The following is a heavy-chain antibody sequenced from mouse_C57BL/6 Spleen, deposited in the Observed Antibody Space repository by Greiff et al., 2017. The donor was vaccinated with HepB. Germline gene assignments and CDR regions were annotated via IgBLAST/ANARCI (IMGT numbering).Heavy chain of an antibody. D-gene: IGHD1-1*02. J-gene: IGHJ2*01. V-gene: IGHV14-2*01. CDR1: GFNIKDYY. CDR3: ARGLGGSYGPY. Sequence: EVKLVESGAELVKPGASVKLSCTASGFNIKDYYMHWVKQRTEQGLEWIGRIDPEDGETKYAPKFQGKATITADQSSNTAYLQLSSLTSEDTAVYYCARGLGGSYGPYWGQGTTLTVSS. CDR2: IDPEDGET.